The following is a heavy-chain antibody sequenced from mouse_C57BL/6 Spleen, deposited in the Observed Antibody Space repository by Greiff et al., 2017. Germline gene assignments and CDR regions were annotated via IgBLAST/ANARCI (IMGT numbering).Heavy chain of an antibody. CDR2: IHPNSGST. CDR3: AAPSYYGSSYVGY. Sequence: QVQLQQSGAELVKPGASVKLSCKASGYTFTSYWMHWVKQRPGQGLEWIGMIHPNSGSTNYNEKFKSKATLTVDKSSSTAYMQLSSLTSEDSAVYYCAAPSYYGSSYVGYWGQGTTLTVSS. J-gene: IGHJ2*01. CDR1: GYTFTSYW. V-gene: IGHV1-64*01. D-gene: IGHD1-1*01.